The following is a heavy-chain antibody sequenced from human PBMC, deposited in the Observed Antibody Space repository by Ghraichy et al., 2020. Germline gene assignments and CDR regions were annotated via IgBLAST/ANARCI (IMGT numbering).Heavy chain of an antibody. J-gene: IGHJ4*02. CDR1: GGSFSGYY. CDR2: INHSGST. Sequence: GSLRLSCAVYGGSFSGYYWSWIRQPPGKGLEWIGEINHSGSTNYNPSLKSRVTISVDTSKNQFSLKLSSVTAADTAVYYCARTTGTPVPVDYWGQGTLVTVSS. V-gene: IGHV4-34*01. CDR3: ARTTGTPVPVDY. D-gene: IGHD1-1*01.